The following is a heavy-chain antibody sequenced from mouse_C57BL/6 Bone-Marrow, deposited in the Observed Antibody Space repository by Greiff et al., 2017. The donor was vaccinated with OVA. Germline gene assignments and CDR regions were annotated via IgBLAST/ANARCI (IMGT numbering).Heavy chain of an antibody. CDR3: TTYYGSSSFAY. D-gene: IGHD1-1*01. V-gene: IGHV14-4*01. J-gene: IGHJ3*01. Sequence: VQLQQSGAELVRPGASVKLSCTASGFTIKDDYMHWVKQRPEQGLEWIGWIDPENGDTEYASKFQGKATITADTSSNTAYLQLSSLTSEDTAVYYCTTYYGSSSFAYWGQGTLVTVSA. CDR1: GFTIKDDY. CDR2: IDPENGDT.